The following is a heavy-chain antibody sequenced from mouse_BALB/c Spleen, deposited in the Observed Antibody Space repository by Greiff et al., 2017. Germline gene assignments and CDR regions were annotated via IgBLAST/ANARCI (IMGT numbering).Heavy chain of an antibody. V-gene: IGHV3-2*02. J-gene: IGHJ2*01. Sequence: EVKLEESGPGLVKPSQSLSLTCTVTGYSITSDYAWNWIRQFPGNKLEWMGYISYSGSTSYNPSLKSRISITRDTSKNQFFLQLNSVTTEDTATYYCAKSGSSYFDYWGQGTTLTVSS. D-gene: IGHD1-1*01. CDR3: AKSGSSYFDY. CDR2: ISYSGST. CDR1: GYSITSDYA.